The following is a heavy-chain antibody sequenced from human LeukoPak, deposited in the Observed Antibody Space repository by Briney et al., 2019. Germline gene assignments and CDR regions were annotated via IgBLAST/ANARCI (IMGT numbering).Heavy chain of an antibody. CDR3: ARSGWFGELGFDY. Sequence: GGSLRLSCAASGFTFSSYTMNWVRQAPGKGLEWVSSISSSSSYIYHADSVKGRFTFSRDNAKNSLYLQMNSLRAEDTAVCYCARSGWFGELGFDYWGQGTLVTVSS. V-gene: IGHV3-21*01. CDR2: ISSSSSYI. CDR1: GFTFSSYT. D-gene: IGHD3-10*01. J-gene: IGHJ4*02.